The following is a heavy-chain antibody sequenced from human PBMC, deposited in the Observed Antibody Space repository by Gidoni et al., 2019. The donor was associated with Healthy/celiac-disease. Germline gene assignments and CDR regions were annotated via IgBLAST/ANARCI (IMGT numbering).Heavy chain of an antibody. V-gene: IGHV1-18*01. Sequence: LEWMGWISAYNGNTNYAQKLQGRVTMTTDTSTSTAYMELRSLRSDDTAVYYCARDGVGATSGYYYGMDVWGQGTTVTVSS. CDR2: ISAYNGNT. J-gene: IGHJ6*02. D-gene: IGHD1-26*01. CDR3: ARDGVGATSGYYYGMDV.